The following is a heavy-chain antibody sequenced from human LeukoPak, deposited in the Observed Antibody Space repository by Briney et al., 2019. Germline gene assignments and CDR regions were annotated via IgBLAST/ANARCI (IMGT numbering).Heavy chain of an antibody. CDR3: ARHSSGYYYSPLDY. CDR2: ISYSGNT. V-gene: IGHV4-59*08. J-gene: IGHJ4*02. Sequence: SETLSLTCTVSGGSISNYFWGWIRQPPGKALEWIGYISYSGNTNYNPSLKSRVTISVDTSKNQFSLKLSAVTAADTAVYYCARHSSGYYYSPLDYWGQGTLVTVSS. D-gene: IGHD3-22*01. CDR1: GGSISNYF.